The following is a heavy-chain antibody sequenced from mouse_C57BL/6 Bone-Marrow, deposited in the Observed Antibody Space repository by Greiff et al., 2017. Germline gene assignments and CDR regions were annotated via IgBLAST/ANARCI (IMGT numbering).Heavy chain of an antibody. V-gene: IGHV1-39*01. CDR3: ARSKGPYYSNYNFFAY. D-gene: IGHD2-5*01. CDR2: INPNYGTT. Sequence: EVKLQESGPELVKPGASVKISCKASGYSFTDYNMNWVKQSNGKSLEWIGVINPNYGTTSYNQKFKGKATLTVDQSSSTAYMQLNSLTSEDSAVYYCARSKGPYYSNYNFFAYWGQGTLVTVSA. J-gene: IGHJ3*01. CDR1: GYSFTDYN.